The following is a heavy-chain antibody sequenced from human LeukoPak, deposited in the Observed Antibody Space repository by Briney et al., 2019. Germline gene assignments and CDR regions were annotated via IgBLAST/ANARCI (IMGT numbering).Heavy chain of an antibody. CDR3: ARDASKYYYDSSGYPM. D-gene: IGHD3-22*01. CDR1: GFTFSSYA. J-gene: IGHJ4*02. Sequence: GRSLRLSCAASGFTFSSYAMHWVRQAPGKGLEWVAVISYDGSNKYYADSVKGRFTISRDNSKNTLYLQMNSLRAEDTAVYYCARDASKYYYDSSGYPMWGQGTLVTVSS. CDR2: ISYDGSNK. V-gene: IGHV3-30-3*01.